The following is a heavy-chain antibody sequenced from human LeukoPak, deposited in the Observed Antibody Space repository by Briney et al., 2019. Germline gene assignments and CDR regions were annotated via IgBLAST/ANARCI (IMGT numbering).Heavy chain of an antibody. D-gene: IGHD3-9*01. CDR1: GGSISSYY. CDR2: IYYSGST. CDR3: ARVLTQPYYYYYYGMDV. Sequence: PSETLSLTCTVSGGSISSYYWCWIRQPPGKGLEWIGYIYYSGSTNYNPSLKSRVAISVDTSKNQFSLKLSSVTAADTAVYYCARVLTQPYYYYYYGMDVWGQGTTVTVSS. J-gene: IGHJ6*02. V-gene: IGHV4-59*01.